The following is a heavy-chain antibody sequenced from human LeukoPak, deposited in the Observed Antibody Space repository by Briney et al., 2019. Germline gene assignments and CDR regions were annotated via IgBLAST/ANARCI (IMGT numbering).Heavy chain of an antibody. CDR2: TSAYNGNT. V-gene: IGHV1-18*01. J-gene: IGHJ5*02. CDR1: GYTFTSYG. Sequence: ASVNVSCKASGYTFTSYGISWVRQAPGQGLEWMGWTSAYNGNTNYAQKFQGRVTMTTDTSTSTAYIELRSLRSDDTAVYYCARDAKDIVVVVAAKAVRFDPWGQGTLVTVSS. D-gene: IGHD2-15*01. CDR3: ARDAKDIVVVVAAKAVRFDP.